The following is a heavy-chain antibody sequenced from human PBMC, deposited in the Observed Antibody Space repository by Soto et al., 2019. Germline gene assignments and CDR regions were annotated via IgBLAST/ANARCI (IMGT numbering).Heavy chain of an antibody. J-gene: IGHJ4*02. CDR2: INHSGST. CDR1: GGSFSGYY. Sequence: SETLSLTCAVYGGSFSGYYWSWIRQPPGKGLEWIGEINHSGSTNYNPSLKSRVTISVDTSKNQFSLKLSSVTAADTAVYYCARQTYCTNGVYSDFDYWGQGTLVTVSS. D-gene: IGHD2-8*01. CDR3: ARQTYCTNGVYSDFDY. V-gene: IGHV4-34*01.